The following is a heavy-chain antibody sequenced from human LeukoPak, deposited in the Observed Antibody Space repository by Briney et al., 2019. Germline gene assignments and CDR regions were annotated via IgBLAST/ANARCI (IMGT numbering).Heavy chain of an antibody. CDR2: IKQDGSTK. J-gene: IGHJ4*02. D-gene: IGHD1-26*01. CDR3: ARDTDGSLDY. Sequence: GGSLRLSCAASGFSFTNSWMACVCEAPGKGLGWVANIKQDGSTKHYADSLKGRVTITRDDPKNSLSLQMISLRADDTAVDYCARDTDGSLDYWGQGILDTVAS. V-gene: IGHV3-7*01. CDR1: GFSFTNSW.